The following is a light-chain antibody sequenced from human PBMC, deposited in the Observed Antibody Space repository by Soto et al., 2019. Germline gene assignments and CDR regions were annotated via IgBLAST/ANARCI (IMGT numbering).Light chain of an antibody. CDR2: SAS. CDR1: QSVLYSSNRKXX. V-gene: IGKV4-1*01. J-gene: IGKJ1*01. Sequence: DIMMAQSPDSLAVSLGERATINCKSSQSVLYSSNRKXXXXXXXXXXXXAXXLXXHSASTRESGVPDRFSGSGSGTDFTLTISSPQAEDVAVYYCQQYYSSPRTFGQGTKVDIK. CDR3: QQYYSSPRT.